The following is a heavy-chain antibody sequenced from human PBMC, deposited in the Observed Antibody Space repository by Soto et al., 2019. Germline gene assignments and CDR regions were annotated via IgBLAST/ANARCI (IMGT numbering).Heavy chain of an antibody. V-gene: IGHV1-69*06. D-gene: IGHD3-22*01. J-gene: IGHJ3*02. CDR1: GYTFSGFY. CDR2: IIPIFGTA. Sequence: SVKVSCKASGYTFSGFYMHWVRQAPGQGLEWMGGIIPIFGTANYAQKFQGRVTITADKSTSTAYMELSSLRSEDTAVYYCARHYYDSSGLDAFDIWGQGTMVTVSS. CDR3: ARHYYDSSGLDAFDI.